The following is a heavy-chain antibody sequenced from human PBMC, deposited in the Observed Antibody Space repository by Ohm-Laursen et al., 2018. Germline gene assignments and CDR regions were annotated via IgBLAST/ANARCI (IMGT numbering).Heavy chain of an antibody. Sequence: SLRLSCTASGFTFSSYWMSWVRQSPEKGLEWVANIKQDGSMKYYVDSVKGRFTISRDNAKNSLYLQMNSPRAEDTAVYYCARANHHDYGGNSEYRGQGTLVTVSS. D-gene: IGHD4-23*01. CDR3: ARANHHDYGGNSEY. CDR1: GFTFSSYW. J-gene: IGHJ4*02. CDR2: IKQDGSMK. V-gene: IGHV3-7*01.